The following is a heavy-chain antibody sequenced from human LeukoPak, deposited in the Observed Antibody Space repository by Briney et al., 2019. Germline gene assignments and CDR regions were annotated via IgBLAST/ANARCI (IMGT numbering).Heavy chain of an antibody. CDR3: ARAVPWYYFDY. D-gene: IGHD2-8*02. V-gene: IGHV4-34*01. J-gene: IGHJ4*02. CDR2: INHSGST. CDR1: GGSFRGYY. Sequence: SETLSLTCGVYGGSFRGYYWGWIRQPPGKGREWIGEINHSGSTNYNPSLKSRVTISVDTSKNQFSLKLSSVTAADTAVYYCARAVPWYYFDYWGQGTLVTVSS.